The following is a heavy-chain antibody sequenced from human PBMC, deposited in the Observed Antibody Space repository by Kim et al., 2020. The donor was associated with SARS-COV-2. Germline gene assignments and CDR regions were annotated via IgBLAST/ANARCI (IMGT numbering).Heavy chain of an antibody. Sequence: GGSLRLSCAASGFTFSSYGMHWVRQAPGKGLEWVAVISYDGSNKYYADSVKGRFTISRDNSKNTLYLQMNSLRAEDTAVYYCAKVRKGYYGMDVWGEGTT. J-gene: IGHJ6*02. CDR3: AKVRKGYYGMDV. CDR1: GFTFSSYG. V-gene: IGHV3-30*18. D-gene: IGHD3-16*01. CDR2: ISYDGSNK.